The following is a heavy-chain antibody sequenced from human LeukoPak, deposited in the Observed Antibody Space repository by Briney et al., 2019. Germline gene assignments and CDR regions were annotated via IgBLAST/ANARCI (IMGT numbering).Heavy chain of an antibody. Sequence: TASETLSLTCAVYGGSFSGYYWSWIRQPPGKGLEWIGEINHSGSTNYNPSLKSRVTISVDTSKNQFSLKLSSVTAADTAVYYCASKAGGEVYWGQGTLVTVSS. V-gene: IGHV4-34*01. D-gene: IGHD1-26*01. CDR3: ASKAGGEVY. CDR2: INHSGST. CDR1: GGSFSGYY. J-gene: IGHJ4*02.